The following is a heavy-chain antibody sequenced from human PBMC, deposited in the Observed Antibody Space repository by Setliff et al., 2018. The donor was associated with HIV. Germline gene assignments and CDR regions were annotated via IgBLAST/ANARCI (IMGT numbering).Heavy chain of an antibody. CDR2: SYYNGNT. Sequence: SETLSLTCSVSGGSISTHHWSWIRQPPGKGLEWIGYSYYNGNTNYNPSLKSRVTIAVDTSKNQFSLRLSSVTAADTATYYCARAFFFDTSGYRSYYHYMDVWGKGTTVTVSS. J-gene: IGHJ6*03. D-gene: IGHD3-22*01. V-gene: IGHV4-59*11. CDR3: ARAFFFDTSGYRSYYHYMDV. CDR1: GGSISTHH.